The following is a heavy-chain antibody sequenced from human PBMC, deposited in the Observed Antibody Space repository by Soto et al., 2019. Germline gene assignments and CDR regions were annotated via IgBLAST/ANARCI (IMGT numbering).Heavy chain of an antibody. CDR1: GGTFSSYA. CDR3: ARGGRAAAALTRGYYFDY. Sequence: QVQLVQSGAEVKKPGSSVKVSCKASGGTFSSYAISWVRQAPGQGLEWVGGIIPIFGTANHAQKFQGRVTITADESTSTAYMELSSLRSEDTAVYYCARGGRAAAALTRGYYFDYWGQGTLVTVSS. J-gene: IGHJ4*02. D-gene: IGHD6-13*01. V-gene: IGHV1-69*12. CDR2: IIPIFGTA.